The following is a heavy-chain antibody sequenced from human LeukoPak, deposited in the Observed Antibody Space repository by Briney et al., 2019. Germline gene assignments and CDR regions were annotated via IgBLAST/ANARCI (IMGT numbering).Heavy chain of an antibody. D-gene: IGHD6-13*01. CDR3: AEADDAFDI. J-gene: IGHJ3*02. CDR2: INHSGST. V-gene: IGHV4-34*01. Sequence: TSETLSLTCAVYGGSFSGYYWSWIRQPPGKGLEWIGEINHSGSTNYNPSLKSRVTISVDTSKNQFSLKLSSVTAADTAVYYCAEADDAFDIWGQGTMVTVSS. CDR1: GGSFSGYY.